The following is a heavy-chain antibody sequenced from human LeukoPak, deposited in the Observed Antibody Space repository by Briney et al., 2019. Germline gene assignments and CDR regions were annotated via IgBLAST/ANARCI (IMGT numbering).Heavy chain of an antibody. CDR3: AEDWSNSWGSYFDY. Sequence: GSLRLSCAASGFTFSSFGMHWVRQAPGKGLEWVAFIRNDGSIKYYADSVQGRFTISRDNSKNTLYLQMNSLRPEDTAVYYCAEDWSNSWGSYFDYWGQGTLSPSPQ. V-gene: IGHV3-30*02. CDR2: IRNDGSIK. J-gene: IGHJ4*02. D-gene: IGHD3-16*01. CDR1: GFTFSSFG.